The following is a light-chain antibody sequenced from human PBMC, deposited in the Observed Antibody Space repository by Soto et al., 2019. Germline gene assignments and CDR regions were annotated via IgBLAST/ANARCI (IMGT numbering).Light chain of an antibody. CDR2: EVS. J-gene: IGLJ1*01. CDR3: SSYAGSNTYV. V-gene: IGLV2-8*01. Sequence: QSVLTQSPSASGSPGQSVTISCPGTSSDVGGYNYVSWYQQHPGKAPKLIISEVSKRPSGVPDRFSGSKSGNTASLTVSGLQVEDEADYYCSSYAGSNTYVFRTGTKLTVL. CDR1: SSDVGGYNY.